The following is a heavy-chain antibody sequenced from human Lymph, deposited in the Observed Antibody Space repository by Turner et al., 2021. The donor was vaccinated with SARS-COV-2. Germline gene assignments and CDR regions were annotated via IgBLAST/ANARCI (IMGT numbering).Heavy chain of an antibody. Sequence: QVQLVQSGAEVKKPGSSVKVSCKASGGTFSSSAISWVRQAPGQGLEWMGGSIPMLGIANYAQKFQGRVTITADKSPSTAYMELSSLGSEDTAVYYCARIVAPGMGGGVYYYYYGMDVWGQGTTVTVSS. CDR3: ARIVAPGMGGGVYYYYYGMDV. J-gene: IGHJ6*02. CDR2: SIPMLGIA. CDR1: GGTFSSSA. V-gene: IGHV1-69*10. D-gene: IGHD6-13*01.